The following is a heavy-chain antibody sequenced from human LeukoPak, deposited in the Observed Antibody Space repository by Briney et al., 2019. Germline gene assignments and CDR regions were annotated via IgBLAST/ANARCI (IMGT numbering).Heavy chain of an antibody. V-gene: IGHV3-21*04. Sequence: GALRLSCAASGFPFSNYGMNGVRQAQGKGLEWVSSISSSSSYIYYADSVKGRFSISRDNSKNPLYLQMNSLRAEDTAVYYCARVLSGRGSLYDYYYYMDVWGKGTTVTISS. D-gene: IGHD3-10*01. J-gene: IGHJ6*03. CDR3: ARVLSGRGSLYDYYYYMDV. CDR2: ISSSSSYI. CDR1: GFPFSNYG.